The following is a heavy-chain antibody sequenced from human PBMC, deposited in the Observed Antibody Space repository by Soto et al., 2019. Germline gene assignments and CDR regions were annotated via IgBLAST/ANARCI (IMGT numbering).Heavy chain of an antibody. V-gene: IGHV4-30-2*01. Sequence: QLQLQESGSGLVKPSQTLSLTCAVSGGSISSGGYSWSWIRQPPGKGLEWIGYIYHSGSTYYNPSLKSRVTLSVDRSKNQFSLKLSSVTAADTAVYYCAKAGGLGAVAADYWGQGTLGTVSS. CDR2: IYHSGST. CDR3: AKAGGLGAVAADY. CDR1: GGSISSGGYS. J-gene: IGHJ4*02. D-gene: IGHD6-19*01.